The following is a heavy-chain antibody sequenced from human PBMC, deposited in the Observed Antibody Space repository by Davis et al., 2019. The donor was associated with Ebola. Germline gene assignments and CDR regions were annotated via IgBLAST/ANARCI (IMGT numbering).Heavy chain of an antibody. CDR1: GFTFSNYG. CDR2: ISYDGSSK. Sequence: GGSLRLSCVVSGFTFSNYGMHWVRQAPGKGLEWVAVISYDGSSKYYADSVKGRFTISRDNSKNTLYLQMNSLRAEDTAVYYCAKGTNRIAVAGMGQNNWGQGTLVTVSS. V-gene: IGHV3-30*18. D-gene: IGHD6-19*01. CDR3: AKGTNRIAVAGMGQNN. J-gene: IGHJ4*02.